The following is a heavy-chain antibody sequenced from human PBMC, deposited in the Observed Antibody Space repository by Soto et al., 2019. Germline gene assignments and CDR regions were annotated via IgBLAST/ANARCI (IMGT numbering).Heavy chain of an antibody. D-gene: IGHD6-13*01. CDR1: GFTFSSYE. CDR2: ISSNSAYI. CDR3: TRDASRDSSARGWFDP. J-gene: IGHJ5*02. Sequence: GGSLRLSCATSGFTFSSYEMNWVRQAPGKGLEWVSTISSNSAYIYYTDALRGRFTISRDNAKNSLHLQMNSLRAEDTAVYYCTRDASRDSSARGWFDPWGPGTLVTVSS. V-gene: IGHV3-21*01.